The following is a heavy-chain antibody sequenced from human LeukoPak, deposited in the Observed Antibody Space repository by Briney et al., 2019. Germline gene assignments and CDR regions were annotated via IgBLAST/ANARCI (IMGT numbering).Heavy chain of an antibody. J-gene: IGHJ4*02. Sequence: GGSLRLSCAASGFSFSNCAMTWVRQSPGKGLEWVSSISDSAGATYYADSVRGRFTISRDNSGSTLYLQMNSLRADDTAVYYCAKGGSTAWTAVDYWGQGTLVTVSS. CDR3: AKGGSTAWTAVDY. V-gene: IGHV3-23*01. D-gene: IGHD2-2*01. CDR2: ISDSAGAT. CDR1: GFSFSNCA.